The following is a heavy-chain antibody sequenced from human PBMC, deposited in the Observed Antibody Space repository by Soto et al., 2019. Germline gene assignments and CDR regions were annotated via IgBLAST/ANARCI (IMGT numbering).Heavy chain of an antibody. CDR1: GGSISSGGYY. CDR3: ARLHRGSVGAGAFDI. J-gene: IGHJ3*02. D-gene: IGHD1-26*01. Sequence: QVQLQESGPGLVKPSQTLSLTCTVSGGSISSGGYYWSWIRQHPGKGLEWIGYIYYSGSTYYNPSLRSRVTISVDTSKNQFSLKLSSVTAADTAVYYCARLHRGSVGAGAFDIWGQGTMVTVSS. CDR2: IYYSGST. V-gene: IGHV4-31*03.